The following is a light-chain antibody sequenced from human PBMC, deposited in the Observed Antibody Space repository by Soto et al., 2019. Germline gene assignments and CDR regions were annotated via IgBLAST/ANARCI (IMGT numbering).Light chain of an antibody. CDR2: DAS. V-gene: IGKV1-5*01. CDR3: QQYNDYSAT. J-gene: IGKJ1*01. Sequence: DIQMTHSPSTLSASVGDRVTITCGASQSISSWLSLYQQQPGKAPKLLIYDASSLESGVPSRFSGSGSGTEFTLTISSLQPDDFVTYYCQQYNDYSATFGQGTKVDIK. CDR1: QSISSW.